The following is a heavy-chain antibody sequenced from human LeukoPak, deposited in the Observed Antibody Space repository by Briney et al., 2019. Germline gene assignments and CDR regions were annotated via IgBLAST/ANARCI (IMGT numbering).Heavy chain of an antibody. CDR3: ASDIVVVPAPDDYYYYYMDV. D-gene: IGHD2-2*01. CDR2: INTNTGNP. CDR1: GYTFTSYA. Sequence: ASVKVSCKASGYTFTSYAMNWVRQAPGQGLEWMGWINTNTGNPTYAQGFTGRFVFSLDTSVSTAYLQISSLKAEDTAVYYCASDIVVVPAPDDYYYYYMDVWGKGTTVTVSS. V-gene: IGHV7-4-1*02. J-gene: IGHJ6*03.